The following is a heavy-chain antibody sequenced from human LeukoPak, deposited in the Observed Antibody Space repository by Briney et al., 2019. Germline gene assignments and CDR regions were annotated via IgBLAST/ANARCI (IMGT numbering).Heavy chain of an antibody. CDR3: ARGQGSGWVYYYYGMDV. CDR1: GYTFTSYD. CDR2: MNPNSGNT. Sequence: ASVKVSCKASGYTFTSYDINWVRQATGQGLEWMGWMNPNSGNTGYAQKFQGRVTMTRNTSISTAYMELSSLRSEDTAVYYCARGQGSGWVYYYYGMDVWGQGTTVTVSS. V-gene: IGHV1-8*01. J-gene: IGHJ6*02. D-gene: IGHD6-19*01.